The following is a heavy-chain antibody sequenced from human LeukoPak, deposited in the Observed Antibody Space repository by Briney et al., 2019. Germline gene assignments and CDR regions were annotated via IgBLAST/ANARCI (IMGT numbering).Heavy chain of an antibody. Sequence: GGSLRLSCAVSGFTFSSYAMSWVRQAPGKGLEWVSVISGSGGSTYYADSVKGRFTISRDNSKNTVYVQMNSLRAEDTAVYYCAKDARGSSRNPDYFDYWGQGTLVTVSS. CDR1: GFTFSSYA. D-gene: IGHD1-14*01. V-gene: IGHV3-23*01. J-gene: IGHJ4*02. CDR3: AKDARGSSRNPDYFDY. CDR2: ISGSGGST.